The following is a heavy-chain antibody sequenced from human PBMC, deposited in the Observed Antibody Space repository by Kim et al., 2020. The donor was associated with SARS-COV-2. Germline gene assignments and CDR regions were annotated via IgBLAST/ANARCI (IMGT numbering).Heavy chain of an antibody. D-gene: IGHD3-16*02. J-gene: IGHJ6*02. CDR3: ARDLAKPVFPEFSDPPASYYYYYYGMDV. Sequence: SETLSLTCAVSGGSISSSNWWSWVRQPPGKGLEWIGEIYHSGSTNYNPSLKSRVTISVDKSKNQFSLKLSSVTAADTAVYYCARDLAKPVFPEFSDPPASYYYYYYGMDVWGQGTTVTVSS. CDR1: GGSISSSNW. V-gene: IGHV4-4*02. CDR2: IYHSGST.